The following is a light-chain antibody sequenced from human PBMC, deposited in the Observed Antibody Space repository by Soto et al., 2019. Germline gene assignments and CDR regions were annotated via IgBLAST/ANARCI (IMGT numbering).Light chain of an antibody. CDR3: CSYAGSSTLV. CDR2: EAS. Sequence: QSALTQPASVSGSPGQSITISCTGTSSDVGSYNLVSWYQQHPGKAPKLMIYEASKRPSGVSNRFSGSKSDNTASLTISGLQAEDEADYYCCSYAGSSTLVFGGGTKVTVL. CDR1: SSDVGSYNL. V-gene: IGLV2-23*01. J-gene: IGLJ2*01.